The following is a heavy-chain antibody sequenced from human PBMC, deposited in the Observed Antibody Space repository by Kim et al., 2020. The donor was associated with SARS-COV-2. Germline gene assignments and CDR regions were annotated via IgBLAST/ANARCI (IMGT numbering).Heavy chain of an antibody. CDR3: ARALSITMIVVVINAFDI. J-gene: IGHJ3*02. CDR1: GGSISSGGYY. CDR2: IYYSGST. Sequence: SDTLSLTCTVSGGSISSGGYYWSWIRQHPGKGLEWIGYIYYSGSTYYNPSLKSRVTISVDTSKNQFSLKLSSVTAADTAVYYCARALSITMIVVVINAFDIWGQGTMVTVSS. V-gene: IGHV4-31*03. D-gene: IGHD3-22*01.